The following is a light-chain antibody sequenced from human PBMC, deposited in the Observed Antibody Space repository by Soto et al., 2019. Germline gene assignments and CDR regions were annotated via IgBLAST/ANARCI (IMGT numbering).Light chain of an antibody. CDR2: RND. CDR3: ATWDDSLRGYV. V-gene: IGLV1-47*01. CDR1: SSNIGSNL. Sequence: QSVLTQPPSASGTPGQTVTISCSGSSSNIGSNLVYWYQQLPGTAPKLLIYRNDQRPSGVPDRFSGSKSGTSASLAISGLRSEDEADYYCATWDDSLRGYVFATGTKLTVL. J-gene: IGLJ1*01.